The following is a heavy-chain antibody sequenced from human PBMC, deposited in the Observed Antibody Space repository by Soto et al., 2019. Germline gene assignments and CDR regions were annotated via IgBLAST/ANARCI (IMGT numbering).Heavy chain of an antibody. J-gene: IGHJ5*02. V-gene: IGHV1-3*01. CDR1: GYSFRSYG. CDR3: ARVGLKYLRWFDP. D-gene: IGHD6-6*01. Sequence: ASVKVSCKAAGYSFRSYGIQWGRQAPGQSLEWMGWINVDNGDTKYSQNFQDRVTIIRDTSASTVYMELSSLRTEDTAVYYCARVGLKYLRWFDPWGQGSLVTVSS. CDR2: INVDNGDT.